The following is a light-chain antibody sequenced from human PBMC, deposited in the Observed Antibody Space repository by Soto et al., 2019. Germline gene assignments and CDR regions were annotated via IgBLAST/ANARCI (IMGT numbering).Light chain of an antibody. CDR2: AAS. CDR3: PAHSNYPPA. J-gene: IGKJ1*01. CDR1: QGIRTD. V-gene: IGKV1-17*01. Sequence: DIQMTPSPSSLSASVGDRVTITCRASQGIRTDLGWYQQKPGKAPKRLIYAASSLQSGGPSMFSGSVSRTECAPTHRLPQPEADASYVGPAHSNYPPAFGEGTMV.